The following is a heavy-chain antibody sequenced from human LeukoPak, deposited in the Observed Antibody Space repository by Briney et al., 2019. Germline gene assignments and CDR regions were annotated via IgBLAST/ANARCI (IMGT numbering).Heavy chain of an antibody. CDR1: GFTFSSYS. Sequence: GGSLRLSCAASGFTFSSYSMNWVRQAPGKGLEWVSSISSSSSYIYYADSVKGRFTISRDNAKNSLYLQMNSLRAEDTAVYYCARDPRIYDILTGYLPYYFDYWGQGTLVTVSS. CDR2: ISSSSSYI. J-gene: IGHJ4*02. CDR3: ARDPRIYDILTGYLPYYFDY. D-gene: IGHD3-9*01. V-gene: IGHV3-21*01.